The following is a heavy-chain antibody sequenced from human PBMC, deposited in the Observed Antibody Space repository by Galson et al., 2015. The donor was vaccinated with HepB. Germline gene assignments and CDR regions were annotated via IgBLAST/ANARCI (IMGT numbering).Heavy chain of an antibody. CDR2: ISSSSSYI. CDR3: ARAAALKYAPFDI. J-gene: IGHJ3*02. Sequence: SLRLSCAASGFTFSSYSMNWVRQAPGKGLEWVSSISSSSSYIYYADSVKGRFTISRDNAKNSLYLQMNSLRAEDTAVYYCARAAALKYAPFDIWGQGTMVTVSS. V-gene: IGHV3-21*01. D-gene: IGHD2-8*01. CDR1: GFTFSSYS.